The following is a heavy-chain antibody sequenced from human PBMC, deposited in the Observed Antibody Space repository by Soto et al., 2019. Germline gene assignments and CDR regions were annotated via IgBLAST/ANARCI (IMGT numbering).Heavy chain of an antibody. V-gene: IGHV2-5*02. Sequence: QITLKESGPELVNPTQTLTLTCTFSGFSLSTSGVAVGWIRQPPGKALEWLSLIYWDDDKRYSPSLKSRLTITKDTSKNQVVLTMTNMDPIDTATYSCVHQEWNNNSFYFDLWGRGTLVTVSS. D-gene: IGHD1-1*01. J-gene: IGHJ2*01. CDR1: GFSLSTSGVA. CDR3: VHQEWNNNSFYFDL. CDR2: IYWDDDK.